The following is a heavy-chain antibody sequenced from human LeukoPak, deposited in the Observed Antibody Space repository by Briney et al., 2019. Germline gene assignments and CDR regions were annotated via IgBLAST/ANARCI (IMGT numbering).Heavy chain of an antibody. V-gene: IGHV3-23*01. CDR1: EFTLTTFA. CDR3: ATGISKPNYDVSGYSDAFDI. D-gene: IGHD3-22*01. Sequence: GCSLRLSCAASEFTLTTFAMNWVRQAPGKGLEWVSSISGRGDATDYADSVKGRFTISRDSSKNTVSLQMDSLRAEDTAVYYCATGISKPNYDVSGYSDAFDIWGQGTMVTVYS. CDR2: ISGRGDAT. J-gene: IGHJ3*02.